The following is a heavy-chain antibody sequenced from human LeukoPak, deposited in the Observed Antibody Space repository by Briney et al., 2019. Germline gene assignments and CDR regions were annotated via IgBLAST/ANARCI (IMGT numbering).Heavy chain of an antibody. V-gene: IGHV3-21*01. Sequence: PGGSLRLSCAASGFTFSSCGFDWVRQAPGKGLEWVSSIGPTGTDRYYADSVRGRFTISTDNAKNSMYLQMDSLSDENTAVYYCATETIGRHYDYWGQGTLLTVSS. J-gene: IGHJ4*02. CDR2: IGPTGTDR. CDR3: ATETIGRHYDY. D-gene: IGHD1-14*01. CDR1: GFTFSSCG.